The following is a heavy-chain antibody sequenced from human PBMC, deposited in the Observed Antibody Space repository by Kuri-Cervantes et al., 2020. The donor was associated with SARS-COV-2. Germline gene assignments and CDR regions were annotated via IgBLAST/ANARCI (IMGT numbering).Heavy chain of an antibody. CDR2: IKQDGSEK. J-gene: IGHJ4*02. CDR3: TTLIDY. Sequence: GESLKISCAASGFTFSSYWMSWVRQAPGKGLEWVANIKQDGSEKYYVDSVKGRFTISRDNAKNSLYLQMNSLRAEDTAVYYCTTLIDYRGQGALVTVSS. CDR1: GFTFSSYW. V-gene: IGHV3-7*01.